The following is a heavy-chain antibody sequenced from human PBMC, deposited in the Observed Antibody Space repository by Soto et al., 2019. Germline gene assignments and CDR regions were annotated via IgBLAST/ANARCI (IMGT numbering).Heavy chain of an antibody. J-gene: IGHJ6*02. V-gene: IGHV3-9*01. CDR2: ISWNSISR. Sequence: LRLSCGASGFTFDDYAIKWVRQAPWKGLEWVSGISWNSISRGYADSVKGRFTISRDNAKNSLYLQMNSLRAEDTALYYCAKDRSGNYYYDYGMDVWGQGTTVTVSS. CDR1: GFTFDDYA. CDR3: AKDRSGNYYYDYGMDV.